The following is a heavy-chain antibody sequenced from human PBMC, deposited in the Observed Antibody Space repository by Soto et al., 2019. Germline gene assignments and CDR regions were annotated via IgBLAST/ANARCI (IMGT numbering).Heavy chain of an antibody. CDR3: ARGQGTRRIFFVFWFDP. CDR1: GGSISSGDYY. V-gene: IGHV4-30-4*01. J-gene: IGHJ5*02. D-gene: IGHD3-3*01. Sequence: SETLSLTCTVSGGSISSGDYYWSWIRQPPGKGLEWIGYIYYSGSTYYNPSLKSRVTISVDTSKNQFSLKLSSVTAADTAVYYCARGQGTRRIFFVFWFDPWGQGTLVTVS. CDR2: IYYSGST.